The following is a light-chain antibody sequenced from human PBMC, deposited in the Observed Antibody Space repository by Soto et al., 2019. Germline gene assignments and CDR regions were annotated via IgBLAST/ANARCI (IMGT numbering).Light chain of an antibody. CDR2: DVS. V-gene: IGLV2-14*01. Sequence: QSALTQPASVSGSPGQSITISCTGTSSDVGGYNYVSWYQQHPGKAPKLMIYDVSNRPSGVSNRFSGSKSGNTASLTISGRQAEDEADYYCSSYTSSRTRVFGTGTKLTV. CDR3: SSYTSSRTRV. CDR1: SSDVGGYNY. J-gene: IGLJ1*01.